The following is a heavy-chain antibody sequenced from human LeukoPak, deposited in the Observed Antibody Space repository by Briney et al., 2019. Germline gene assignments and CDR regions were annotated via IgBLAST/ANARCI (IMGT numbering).Heavy chain of an antibody. Sequence: SETLSLTCSVCGGSIINSTYYWGWIRQPPGKGLEWIGNIFYSGNTYYNPPLNSRVTMSVDTSTNRFSLKLNSVTAADTPVYYCARAFRSYYMDVWGKGTTVTVSS. CDR2: IFYSGNT. J-gene: IGHJ6*03. CDR3: ARAFRSYYMDV. V-gene: IGHV4-39*07. CDR1: GGSIINSTYY.